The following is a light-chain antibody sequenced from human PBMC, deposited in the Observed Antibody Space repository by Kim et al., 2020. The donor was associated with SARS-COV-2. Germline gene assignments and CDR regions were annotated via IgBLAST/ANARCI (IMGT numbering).Light chain of an antibody. V-gene: IGKV1-12*01. CDR2: AAS. CDR3: PQSNSFAYT. Sequence: DIQMTQSPSSVSASVGDRVTITCRASQGISSWLGWYQQKPGKAPKLLIYAASSLESGVPSRFSGSGSGTDFTLTINSLQPEDFASFFCPQSNSFAYTFVRGTQLDI. J-gene: IGKJ2*01. CDR1: QGISSW.